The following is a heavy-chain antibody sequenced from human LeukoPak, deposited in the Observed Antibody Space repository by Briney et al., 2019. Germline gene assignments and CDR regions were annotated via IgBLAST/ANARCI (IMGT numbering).Heavy chain of an antibody. Sequence: PSETLSLTCTVSGGSISSYYWSWIRQPPGKGLEWIGYIYYSGSTNYNPSLKSRATISVDTSKNQFSLKLSSVTAADTAVYYCARVQGYCSSTSCPNWFDPWGQGTLVTVSS. CDR3: ARVQGYCSSTSCPNWFDP. CDR2: IYYSGST. CDR1: GGSISSYY. V-gene: IGHV4-59*01. J-gene: IGHJ5*02. D-gene: IGHD2-2*01.